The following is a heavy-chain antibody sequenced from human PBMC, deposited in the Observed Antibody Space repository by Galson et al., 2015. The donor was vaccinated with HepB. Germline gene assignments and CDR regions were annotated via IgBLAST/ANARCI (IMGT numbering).Heavy chain of an antibody. J-gene: IGHJ3*02. V-gene: IGHV3-73*01. CDR1: GFTFSGSA. CDR2: IRSKANSYAT. D-gene: IGHD3-10*01. CDR3: TRHPDGYYGSGTGAFDI. Sequence: SLRLSCAASGFTFSGSAMHWVRQASGKGLEWVGRIRSKANSYATAYAASVKGRFTISRDDSKNTAYLQMNSLKTEDTAVYYCTRHPDGYYGSGTGAFDIWGQGTMVTVSS.